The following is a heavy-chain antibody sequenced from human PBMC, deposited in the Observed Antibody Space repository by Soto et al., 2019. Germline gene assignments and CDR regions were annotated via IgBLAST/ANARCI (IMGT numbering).Heavy chain of an antibody. CDR1: GYTFTSYG. CDR3: ARVVQPTVTTNNWFDP. CDR2: ISAYNGNT. D-gene: IGHD4-17*01. J-gene: IGHJ5*02. Sequence: QVQLVQSGAEVKKPGASVKVSCKASGYTFTSYGISWVRQAPGQGLEWMGWISAYNGNTNYAQKLQGRVTTTTDTSTSTAYMELRSLRSDDTAVYYCARVVQPTVTTNNWFDPWGQGTLVTVSS. V-gene: IGHV1-18*01.